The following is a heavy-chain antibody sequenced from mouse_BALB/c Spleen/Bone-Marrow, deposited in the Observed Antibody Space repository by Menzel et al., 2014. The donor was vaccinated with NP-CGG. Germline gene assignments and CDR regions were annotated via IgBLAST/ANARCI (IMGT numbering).Heavy chain of an antibody. J-gene: IGHJ2*01. CDR3: ARSDYDAFDY. Sequence: QVQLKESGAELARPGASVKLPCKASGYTFTSYWMQWVKQRPGQGLEWIGAIYPGDGDTRYTQRFKGKATLTADKSSSTAYMQLSSLASEDSAVYYCARSDYDAFDYWGQGTTLTVSS. CDR2: IYPGDGDT. V-gene: IGHV1-87*01. CDR1: GYTFTSYW. D-gene: IGHD2-4*01.